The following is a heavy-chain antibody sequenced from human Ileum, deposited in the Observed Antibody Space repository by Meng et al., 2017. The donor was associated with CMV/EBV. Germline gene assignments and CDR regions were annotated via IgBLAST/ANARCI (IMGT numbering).Heavy chain of an antibody. CDR2: ISGRAINT. V-gene: IGHV3-23*01. Sequence: GESLKISCAASGFTFSNYAMAWVRQAPKKGLEWISSISGRAINTYYADSVKGRVTLSRDNSKNTLYLQMNSLRVEDTGVYYCARDSPYSASGIPSPQLVRYGMDVWGQGTTVTVSS. J-gene: IGHJ6*02. D-gene: IGHD3-10*01. CDR1: GFTFSNYA. CDR3: ARDSPYSASGIPSPQLVRYGMDV.